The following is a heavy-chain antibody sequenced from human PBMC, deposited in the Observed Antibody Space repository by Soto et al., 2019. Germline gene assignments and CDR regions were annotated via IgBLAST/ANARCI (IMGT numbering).Heavy chain of an antibody. CDR3: ARNNYGSGSTYFDH. Sequence: QVQLQESGPGLVKPSETLSLTCTVSGGSISSYYWSWIRQPPGKGLEWIGYIYYSGSTNYNPSLNGRVNLSVDTSQNHSSLKLNSMTAADTAGYYCARNNYGSGSTYFDHWGQGTLVTVSS. CDR1: GGSISSYY. D-gene: IGHD3-10*01. J-gene: IGHJ4*02. CDR2: IYYSGST. V-gene: IGHV4-59*08.